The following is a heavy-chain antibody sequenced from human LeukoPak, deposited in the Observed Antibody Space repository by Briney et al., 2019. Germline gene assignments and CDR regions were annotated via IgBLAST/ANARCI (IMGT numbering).Heavy chain of an antibody. Sequence: PTASVKVSCKASGYTFTSYGISWVRQAPGQGLEWMGWISAYNGNTNYAQKPQGRVTMTTDTSTSTAYMELRSLRSDDTAVYYCARDTLYYYDSSGYYYWGQGTLVTVSS. CDR2: ISAYNGNT. CDR1: GYTFTSYG. CDR3: ARDTLYYYDSSGYYY. J-gene: IGHJ4*02. V-gene: IGHV1-18*01. D-gene: IGHD3-22*01.